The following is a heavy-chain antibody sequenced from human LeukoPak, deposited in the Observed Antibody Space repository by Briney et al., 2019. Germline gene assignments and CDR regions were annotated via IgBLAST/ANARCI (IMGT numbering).Heavy chain of an antibody. J-gene: IGHJ4*02. Sequence: SETLSLTCTVSGGSISSSTYYWGWIRQPPGKGLEWIGSILYSGSTYYNPSLKSRVTISVDTSKNQFSLKLNSVTAADTAVYYCARQESSNWDWGQGTLVTVSS. CDR2: ILYSGST. CDR1: GGSISSSTYY. D-gene: IGHD6-13*01. CDR3: ARQESSNWD. V-gene: IGHV4-39*01.